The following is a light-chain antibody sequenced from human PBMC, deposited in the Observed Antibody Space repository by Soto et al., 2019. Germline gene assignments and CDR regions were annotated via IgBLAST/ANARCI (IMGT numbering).Light chain of an antibody. CDR1: QSISSW. CDR2: KAS. CDR3: QKYNSYSRA. J-gene: IGKJ1*01. V-gene: IGKV1-5*03. Sequence: DIQMTQSPSTLSASVGDRVTITCRASQSISSWLAWYQQKPGKAPKLLIYKASSLESGVPSRFSGSGSGTKFTLTISSLQFDDFAKYYCQKYNSYSRAFGQGTE.